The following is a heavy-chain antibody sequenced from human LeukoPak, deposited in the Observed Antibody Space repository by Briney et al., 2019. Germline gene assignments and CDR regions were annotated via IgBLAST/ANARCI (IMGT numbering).Heavy chain of an antibody. CDR2: IYPGDSDT. Sequence: GESLKISCKGSGYPFSSYWIGWVRQMPGKGLEWMGIIYPGDSDTRYSPSFQGQVTISADKSISTAYLQWSSLKASDTAMYYCAIHYDSSGYYAFDIWGQGTMVTVSS. J-gene: IGHJ3*02. CDR3: AIHYDSSGYYAFDI. CDR1: GYPFSSYW. V-gene: IGHV5-51*01. D-gene: IGHD3-22*01.